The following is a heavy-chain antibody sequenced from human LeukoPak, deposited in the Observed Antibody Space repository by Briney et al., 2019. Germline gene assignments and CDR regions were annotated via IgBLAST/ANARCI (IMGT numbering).Heavy chain of an antibody. CDR1: GFTFSSYA. J-gene: IGHJ3*02. Sequence: GGSLRLSCAASGFTFSSYAMTWVRQAPGKGLEWVSPISASGGRTYFADSVKGRFTISRDSSKNTLYLQMNSLRAEDTAVYHCAKTDCSSTNCYSMAFDIWGQGTMVTVSS. D-gene: IGHD2-2*02. CDR2: ISASGGRT. CDR3: AKTDCSSTNCYSMAFDI. V-gene: IGHV3-23*01.